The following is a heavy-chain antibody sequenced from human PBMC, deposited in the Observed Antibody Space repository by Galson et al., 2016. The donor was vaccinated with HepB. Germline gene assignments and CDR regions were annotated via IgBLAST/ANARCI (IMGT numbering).Heavy chain of an antibody. CDR2: INWNGGST. CDR1: GFIFSNYA. Sequence: SLRLSCAASGFIFSNYAMGWVRQVPGKGLEWVSGINWNGGSTGYADSAKGRFTISRDNAKNSLYLQMNSLRDEDTAVYYCARRAVWFREPTQAYYYYGMDVWGQGTTVTVSS. V-gene: IGHV3-20*04. D-gene: IGHD3-10*01. J-gene: IGHJ6*02. CDR3: ARRAVWFREPTQAYYYYGMDV.